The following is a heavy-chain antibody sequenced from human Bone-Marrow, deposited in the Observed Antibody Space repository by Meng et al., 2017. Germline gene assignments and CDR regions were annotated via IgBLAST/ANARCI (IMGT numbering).Heavy chain of an antibody. D-gene: IGHD1-26*01. J-gene: IGHJ4*02. CDR1: GFTCSTYW. CDR3: AAAWELLPPGY. Sequence: IQLVESGGGLVKAGWSLRLSCVTSGFTCSTYWLHWVRQAPGKGLVWVSRTSRDGSDTVYPDSVKGRFNMSSDNAKNTLYLQMNSLSAENTAVYYCAAAWELLPPGYWGQGTLVTVSS. CDR2: TSRDGSDT. V-gene: IGHV3-74*02.